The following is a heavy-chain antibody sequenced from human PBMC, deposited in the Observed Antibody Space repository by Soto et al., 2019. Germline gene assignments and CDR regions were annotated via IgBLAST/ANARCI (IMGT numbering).Heavy chain of an antibody. Sequence: ASVKVSCKASGYTFTSYAMHWVRQAPGQRLEWMGWINAGNGNTKYSQKFQGRVTITRDTSASTAYMELSSLRSEDTAVYYCARELGYDFWSGSPFDYWGQGTLVTVSS. CDR2: INAGNGNT. D-gene: IGHD3-3*01. CDR3: ARELGYDFWSGSPFDY. V-gene: IGHV1-3*01. J-gene: IGHJ4*02. CDR1: GYTFTSYA.